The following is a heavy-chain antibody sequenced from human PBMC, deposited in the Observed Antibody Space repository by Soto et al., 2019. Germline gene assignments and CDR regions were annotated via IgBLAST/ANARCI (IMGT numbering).Heavy chain of an antibody. J-gene: IGHJ4*02. Sequence: PSETLSLTCAVSGGSISSTNWWSWVRQPPGKGLEWIGEIYHSGSTNYNPSLKSRVTISVAKSKNQFSLKLSSVTAADTAVYYCASIPPRSGWPYFDYWGQGTLVTVS. CDR2: IYHSGST. CDR1: GGSISSTNW. V-gene: IGHV4-4*02. D-gene: IGHD6-19*01. CDR3: ASIPPRSGWPYFDY.